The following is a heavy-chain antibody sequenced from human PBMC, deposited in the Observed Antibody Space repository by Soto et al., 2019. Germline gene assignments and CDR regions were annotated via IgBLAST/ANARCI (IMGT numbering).Heavy chain of an antibody. J-gene: IGHJ3*02. CDR3: AKALVVAAIYPFGAFDI. D-gene: IGHD2-15*01. Sequence: GGSLRLSCAASGFTFSSYGMHWVRQAPGKGLEWVAVISYDGSNKYYADSVKGRFTISRDNSKNTLHLQMNSLRAEDTAVYYCAKALVVAAIYPFGAFDIWGQGTMVTVSS. CDR2: ISYDGSNK. V-gene: IGHV3-30*18. CDR1: GFTFSSYG.